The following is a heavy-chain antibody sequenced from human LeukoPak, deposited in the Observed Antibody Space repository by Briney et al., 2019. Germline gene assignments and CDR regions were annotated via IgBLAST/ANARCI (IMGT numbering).Heavy chain of an antibody. CDR1: GYTFTSSD. Sequence: ASVKVSCKASGYTFTSSDINWVRQATGQGLEWMGWMNPNSVNTGYAQKFQGRVTMTRNTSISTAYMELSSLRAEDTAVYYGARSYDMVWFDPWGQGTLVTVSS. CDR2: MNPNSVNT. CDR3: ARSYDMVWFDP. J-gene: IGHJ5*02. V-gene: IGHV1-8*01. D-gene: IGHD3-22*01.